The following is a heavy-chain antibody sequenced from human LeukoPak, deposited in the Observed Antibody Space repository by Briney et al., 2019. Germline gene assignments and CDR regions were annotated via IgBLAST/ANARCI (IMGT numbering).Heavy chain of an antibody. CDR2: ISSSSSYI. V-gene: IGHV3-21*01. D-gene: IGHD6-13*01. CDR1: GFTFSSYS. Sequence: GGSLRLSCAASGFTFSSYSMNWVRQAPGKGLEWVSSISSSSSYIYYADSVKGRFTISRDNAKNSLYLQMNSLRAEDTAVYYCARDARVAAGTFPLDYWGQGTLVTVSS. J-gene: IGHJ4*02. CDR3: ARDARVAAGTFPLDY.